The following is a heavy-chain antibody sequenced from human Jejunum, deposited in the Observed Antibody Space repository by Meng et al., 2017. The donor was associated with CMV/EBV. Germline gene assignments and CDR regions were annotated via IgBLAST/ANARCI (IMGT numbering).Heavy chain of an antibody. J-gene: IGHJ4*02. D-gene: IGHD2-8*01. Sequence: VSGGSMINYYWSWSRQSPGKGLEWLGHVFHTGITNYNPSLESRLTLSVDTSKNQASLNLTSVTAADTAVYFCARGRYCINGVCFDHWGQGALVTVSS. V-gene: IGHV4-59*01. CDR3: ARGRYCINGVCFDH. CDR2: VFHTGIT. CDR1: GGSMINYY.